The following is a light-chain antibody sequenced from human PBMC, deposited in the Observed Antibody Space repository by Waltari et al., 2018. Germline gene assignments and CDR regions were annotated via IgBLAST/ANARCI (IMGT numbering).Light chain of an antibody. V-gene: IGKV1D-13*01. Sequence: AIQLTQSPSSLSASVGDRVTITSRASQGISSALAWYQQKPGKAPKLLIYDASSLPSGVPSRFSGSGSGTDFTLTISSLQPEDFATYYCQQFNNYPPTFGHGTRLEIK. J-gene: IGKJ5*01. CDR1: QGISSA. CDR2: DAS. CDR3: QQFNNYPPT.